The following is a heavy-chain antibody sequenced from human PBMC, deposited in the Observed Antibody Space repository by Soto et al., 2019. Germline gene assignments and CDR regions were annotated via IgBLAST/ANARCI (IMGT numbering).Heavy chain of an antibody. J-gene: IGHJ4*02. V-gene: IGHV3-23*01. CDR2: ISGAGTAT. CDR3: AKGSAGFSTSWADY. Sequence: GGSLRLSCAVSGFTFRTYAMSWVRQAPGKGLEWVSGISGAGTATNYADSFKGRFTISRDNSKNTLYLQMNSLRAEDTGVYYCAKGSAGFSTSWADYWGQGTQVTVSS. D-gene: IGHD6-13*01. CDR1: GFTFRTYA.